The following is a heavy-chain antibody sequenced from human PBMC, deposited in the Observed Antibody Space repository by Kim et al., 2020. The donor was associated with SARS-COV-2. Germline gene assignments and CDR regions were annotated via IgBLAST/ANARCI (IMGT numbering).Heavy chain of an antibody. CDR2: IYYSGST. D-gene: IGHD6-19*01. Sequence: SETLSLTCTVSGGSISSSSYYWGWIRQPPGKGLEWIGSIYYSGSTYYNPSLKSRVTISVDTSKNQFSLKLSSVTAADTAVYYCARQHSLPSSLPGIAVAGTFDYWGQGTLVTVSA. CDR1: GGSISSSSYY. CDR3: ARQHSLPSSLPGIAVAGTFDY. J-gene: IGHJ4*02. V-gene: IGHV4-39*01.